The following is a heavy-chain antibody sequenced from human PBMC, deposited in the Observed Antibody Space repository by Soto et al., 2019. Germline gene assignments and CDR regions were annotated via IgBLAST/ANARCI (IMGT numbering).Heavy chain of an antibody. J-gene: IGHJ4*02. CDR1: GLTFSSW. Sequence: EVQMVESGGGLVQPGVSLRLSCVASGLTFSSWMSWVRQAPGKGLEWVGMTTQDGSGKHYLHSVKGRFTISRDSAKNSNYLQMTSLTVADTAMYYCARMDTAMIKTAGYWGQGTQVTVSS. CDR2: TTQDGSGK. CDR3: ARMDTAMIKTAGY. D-gene: IGHD5-18*01. V-gene: IGHV3-7*01.